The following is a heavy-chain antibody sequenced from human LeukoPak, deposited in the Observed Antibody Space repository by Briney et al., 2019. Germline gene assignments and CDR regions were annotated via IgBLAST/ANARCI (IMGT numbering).Heavy chain of an antibody. CDR3: ARDRSRGLLDAFDI. CDR1: GFTFSSYA. D-gene: IGHD5-18*01. CDR2: ISYDGSNK. V-gene: IGHV3-30*04. J-gene: IGHJ3*02. Sequence: LRLSCAASGFTFSSYAIHWVRQAPGKGLEWVADISYDGSNKYYADSVKGRFTIPRDNAKNSLYLQMNSLRAEDTAVYYCARDRSRGLLDAFDIWGQGTMVTVSS.